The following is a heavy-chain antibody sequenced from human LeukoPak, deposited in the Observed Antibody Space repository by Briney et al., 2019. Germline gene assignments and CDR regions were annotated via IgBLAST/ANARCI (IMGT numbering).Heavy chain of an antibody. V-gene: IGHV3-30*18. Sequence: QPGRSLRLSCAASGFTFSSFAMHWVRPAPGKGLEWVAVISIDGSNQHYEDSVEGRFTISRDSSKNTLHLQMNSLRAEDTAVYYCAKEGGGSDWSSFDSWGQGTLVTVSS. CDR1: GFTFSSFA. CDR2: ISIDGSNQ. D-gene: IGHD6-19*01. J-gene: IGHJ4*02. CDR3: AKEGGGSDWSSFDS.